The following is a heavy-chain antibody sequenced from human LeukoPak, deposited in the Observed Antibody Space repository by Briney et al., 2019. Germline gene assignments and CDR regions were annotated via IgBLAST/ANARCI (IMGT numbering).Heavy chain of an antibody. J-gene: IGHJ4*02. CDR3: ASPRVYCSGGTCHTLDF. D-gene: IGHD2-15*01. CDR2: ISAYNGNP. V-gene: IGHV1-18*01. CDR1: GYSFTSYG. Sequence: GASVKVSCKASGYSFTSYGITWVRQAPGQGREWMGWISAYNGNPDYAQKLQGRVFMTTDTSTNTAYMELRSLRSDDTAVYYCASPRVYCSGGTCHTLDFRGQGTLVTVSS.